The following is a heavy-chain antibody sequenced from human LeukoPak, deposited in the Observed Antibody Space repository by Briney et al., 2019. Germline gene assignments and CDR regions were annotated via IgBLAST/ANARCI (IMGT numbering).Heavy chain of an antibody. V-gene: IGHV1-2*02. CDR1: GYSFTGYY. CDR2: IKPNSGGT. J-gene: IGHJ1*01. Sequence: EASVKVSCKASGYSFTGYYMHWVRQAPGHRVEGMRWIKPNSGGTEYAQKFQGRVSLTRDTSIRTAYMELTRLRSDDTAVYYCARREPVYSSGPYDVEDFQHWGQGTLVTVSS. D-gene: IGHD6-19*01. CDR3: ARREPVYSSGPYDVEDFQH.